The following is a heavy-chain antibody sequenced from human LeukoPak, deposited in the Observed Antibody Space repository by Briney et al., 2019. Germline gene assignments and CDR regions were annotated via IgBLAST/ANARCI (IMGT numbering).Heavy chain of an antibody. D-gene: IGHD3-22*01. CDR2: ISYDGSNK. V-gene: IGHV3-30-3*01. CDR1: GFTFSSYA. J-gene: IGHJ6*02. CDR3: AREVGSITMIVVVITGPYGMDV. Sequence: GGSLRFSCAASGFTFSSYAMHWVRQAPGKGLEWVAVISYDGSNKYYADSVKGRFTISRDNSKNTLYLQMNSLRAEDTAVYYCAREVGSITMIVVVITGPYGMDVWGQGTTVTVSS.